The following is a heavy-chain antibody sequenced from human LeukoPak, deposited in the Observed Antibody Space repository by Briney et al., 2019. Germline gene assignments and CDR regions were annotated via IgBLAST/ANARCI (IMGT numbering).Heavy chain of an antibody. J-gene: IGHJ4*02. CDR2: IYYSGST. V-gene: IGHV4-59*01. Sequence: PSETLSLTCTVSGGSISTYYWSWIRQPPGKGLEWIGYIYYSGSTNYNPSLKSRVSISADTSKNQFSLKLSSVTAADTAVYYCARVTVVAGFTNFDYWGQGTLVTVSS. D-gene: IGHD6-19*01. CDR1: GGSISTYY. CDR3: ARVTVVAGFTNFDY.